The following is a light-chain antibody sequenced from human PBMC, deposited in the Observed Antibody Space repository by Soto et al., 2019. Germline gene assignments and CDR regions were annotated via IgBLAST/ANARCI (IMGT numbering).Light chain of an antibody. V-gene: IGKV3-20*01. CDR2: GAS. CDR1: QSVSSSY. J-gene: IGKJ3*01. Sequence: EIVLTQSPGTLSLSPGERATLSCRASQSVSSSYLAWYQQKPGQAPRLLIYGASSRATGIPDRFSGSGSGTDFTLTISRLEPEDFAVYYCQQYCSSLFGHGTKVDIK. CDR3: QQYCSSL.